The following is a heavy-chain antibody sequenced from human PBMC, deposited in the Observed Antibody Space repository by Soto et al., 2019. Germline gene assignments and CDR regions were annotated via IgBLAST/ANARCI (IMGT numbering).Heavy chain of an antibody. CDR1: GFSLATSGVG. CDR3: AHRVGLQGNWNGGYFDF. V-gene: IGHV2-5*02. Sequence: QVTLEESGPTRVKPTQTLTLTCTFSGFSLATSGVGVGWVRQPPGKALERLALIYWDDDKRYSPSLRSRLTVTKDTSTNQVVLTMTNMDPVDTATYYCAHRVGLQGNWNGGYFDFGGQGALVTVSS. CDR2: IYWDDDK. D-gene: IGHD1-1*01. J-gene: IGHJ4*02.